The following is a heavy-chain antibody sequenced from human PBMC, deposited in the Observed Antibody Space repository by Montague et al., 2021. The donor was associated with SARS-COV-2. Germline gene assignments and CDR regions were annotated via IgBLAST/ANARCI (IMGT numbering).Heavy chain of an antibody. CDR3: VRASGYHNRPPL. CDR2: IYDSRNT. J-gene: IGHJ4*02. CDR1: GDSIIRTDC. V-gene: IGHV4-4*02. D-gene: IGHD5-12*01. Sequence: SETLSLTCAVSGDSIIRTDCWSWVRQPPGKGLEWIGEIYDSRNTNYNPSLKSRVTISVDMSNNQFSLELSSVTAADTALYYCVRASGYHNRPPLWGQGTLVTVSS.